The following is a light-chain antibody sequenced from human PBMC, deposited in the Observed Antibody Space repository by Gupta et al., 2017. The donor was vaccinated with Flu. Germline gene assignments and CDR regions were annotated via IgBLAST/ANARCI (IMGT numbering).Light chain of an antibody. CDR1: NIASKT. CDR3: QVGDDTTNPG. V-gene: IGLV3-21*02. J-gene: IGLJ2*01. Sequence: PEQTARITCGGNNIASKTVHWYQQKAGQAPVLVVYDDYNRPLGIPERFSGSNSGNTATLIITRVEAGDEADFYCQVGDDTTNPGFGGGTKLTVL. CDR2: DDY.